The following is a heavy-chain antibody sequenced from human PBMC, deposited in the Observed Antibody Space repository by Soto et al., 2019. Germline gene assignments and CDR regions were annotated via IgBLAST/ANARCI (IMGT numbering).Heavy chain of an antibody. Sequence: QVQLVQSGTEVKTPGASVKVSCKTSGYTFSKYDISWVRQAPGQGLEWMGLISANSGRANYAQKLQGRVTMTTDTSTSTAYMGLGSLRSDDTAVYYCVRQYFDFWTDFPDFDYWGQGTLVTVSS. J-gene: IGHJ4*02. CDR2: ISANSGRA. D-gene: IGHD3-3*01. CDR1: GYTFSKYD. V-gene: IGHV1-18*01. CDR3: VRQYFDFWTDFPDFDY.